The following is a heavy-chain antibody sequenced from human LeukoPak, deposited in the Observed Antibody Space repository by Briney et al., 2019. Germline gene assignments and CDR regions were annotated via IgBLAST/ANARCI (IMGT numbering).Heavy chain of an antibody. CDR3: ASGILTGYYNFDY. CDR1: GFTFSSYS. J-gene: IGHJ4*02. V-gene: IGHV3-21*01. D-gene: IGHD3-9*01. Sequence: GGSLRLSCAASGFTFSSYSMNWVRQAPGKGLEWVSSISSSSYIYYADSVKGRFTISRDNAKNSLHLQMNSLRAEDTAVYYCASGILTGYYNFDYWGQGTLVTVSS. CDR2: ISSSSYI.